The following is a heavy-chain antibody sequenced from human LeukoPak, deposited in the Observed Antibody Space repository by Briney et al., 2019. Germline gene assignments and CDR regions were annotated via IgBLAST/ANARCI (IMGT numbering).Heavy chain of an antibody. Sequence: GGSLRLSCAASGFTFSSYDMHWVRQATGKGLEWVSSISGSSYHIYYADSVKGRFTISRDNANNLLYLQMNSLRAEDTAVYYCASGTIVGARGADNWGQGTLVTVSS. CDR2: ISGSSYHI. D-gene: IGHD1-26*01. J-gene: IGHJ4*02. V-gene: IGHV3-21*01. CDR3: ASGTIVGARGADN. CDR1: GFTFSSYD.